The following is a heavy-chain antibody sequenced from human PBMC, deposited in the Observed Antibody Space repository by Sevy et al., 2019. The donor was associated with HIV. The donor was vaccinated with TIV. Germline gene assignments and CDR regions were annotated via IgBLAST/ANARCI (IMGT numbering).Heavy chain of an antibody. Sequence: GGSLRLSCAASGFPFSSYGMNWVRQAPGKGLEWVAFIRYDGGNKYYADSVKGRFTISKDNSKNTLYLQMKSLTGEDTAVYYCAKSRVQGYHYGMGVWGQGTTVAVSS. J-gene: IGHJ6*02. CDR3: AKSRVQGYHYGMGV. V-gene: IGHV3-30*02. CDR2: IRYDGGNK. CDR1: GFPFSSYG.